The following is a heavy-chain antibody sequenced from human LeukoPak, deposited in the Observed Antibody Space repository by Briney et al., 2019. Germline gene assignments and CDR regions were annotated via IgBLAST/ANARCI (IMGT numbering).Heavy chain of an antibody. V-gene: IGHV4-34*01. CDR3: ARGVLYSKGAFDI. CDR1: GGSFSGCY. D-gene: IGHD4-11*01. J-gene: IGHJ3*02. CDR2: MHYTGGT. Sequence: SETLSLTCAVYGGSFSGCYWSWIRQPPGQGLEWIGEMHYTGGTNYNPSLKGRVTISLDTSRNQFSLNLNSVTAADTAVYYCARGVLYSKGAFDIWGQGTMVTVSS.